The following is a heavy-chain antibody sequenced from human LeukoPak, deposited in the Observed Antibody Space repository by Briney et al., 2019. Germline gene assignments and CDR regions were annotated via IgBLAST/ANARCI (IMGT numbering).Heavy chain of an antibody. D-gene: IGHD3-22*01. CDR3: ARDIGASYYYDSSGYNWYFDL. CDR1: GGSISSGDYY. CDR2: IYYSGST. Sequence: PSQTLSLTCTVSGGSISSGDYYWSWIRQPPGKGLEWIGYIYYSGSTYYNPSLKSRVTISVDTSKNQFSLKLSSVTAADTAVYYCARDIGASYYYDSSGYNWYFDLWGRGTLVTVSS. V-gene: IGHV4-30-4*01. J-gene: IGHJ2*01.